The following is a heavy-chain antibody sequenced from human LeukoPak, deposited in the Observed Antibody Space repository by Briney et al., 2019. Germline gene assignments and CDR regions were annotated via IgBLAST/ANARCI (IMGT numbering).Heavy chain of an antibody. V-gene: IGHV3-7*01. D-gene: IGHD1-7*01. CDR1: GLTFSSYW. Sequence: QPWGSLTLTCAAYGLTFSSYWLSWVRQAPGKGLEWVAKIKQDGSEKYYVDPVKGRFTISRDNDKNSLYLQMNGLRAEDTAVYYGATNNWNYGFDYWGQGTLVTVSS. J-gene: IGHJ4*02. CDR2: IKQDGSEK. CDR3: ATNNWNYGFDY.